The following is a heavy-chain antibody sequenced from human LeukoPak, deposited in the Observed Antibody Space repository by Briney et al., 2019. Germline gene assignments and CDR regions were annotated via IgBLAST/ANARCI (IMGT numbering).Heavy chain of an antibody. V-gene: IGHV1-3*01. D-gene: IGHD6-13*01. Sequence: GASVKVSCKASGYTFTSYAMHWVRQAPGQRLEWMGWINAGNGNTKYSQKFQGRVTITRDTSASTAYMELSSLRSEDTAVYYCARVGLVFGYSSSWYFDYWGQGTLVTVSS. J-gene: IGHJ4*02. CDR3: ARVGLVFGYSSSWYFDY. CDR2: INAGNGNT. CDR1: GYTFTSYA.